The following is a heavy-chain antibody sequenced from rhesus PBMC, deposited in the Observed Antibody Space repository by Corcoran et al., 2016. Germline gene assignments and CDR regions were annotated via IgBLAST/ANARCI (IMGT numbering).Heavy chain of an antibody. J-gene: IGHJ4*01. CDR2: IYGSSGST. D-gene: IGHD3-3*01. CDR1: GGSISGGYD. Sequence: QVQLQESGPGVVKPSETLSLTCAVSGGSISGGYDWSWIRQPPGKGLEWIGYIYGSSGSTNYNPSLKNLVTSSKYTSKNESSLKLSAVTAADTAVYYCAAALLLDWFPDYWGQGVLVTVSS. V-gene: IGHV4-76*01. CDR3: AAALLLDWFPDY.